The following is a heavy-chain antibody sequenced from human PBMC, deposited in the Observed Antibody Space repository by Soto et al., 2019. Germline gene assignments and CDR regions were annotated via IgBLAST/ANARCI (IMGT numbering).Heavy chain of an antibody. CDR2: VSSSGNS. CDR3: AGRLSSIYNY. CDR1: GDSLSSATHY. V-gene: IGHV4-31*03. Sequence: SETLSLTCTVSGDSLSSATHYWNWIRQQPGKGLEWIGYVSSSGNSYYSPSLKSRAFMSVDTSMNLFSLKLSSVTAANTAIYYCAGRLSSIYNY. D-gene: IGHD2-8*01. J-gene: IGHJ6*01.